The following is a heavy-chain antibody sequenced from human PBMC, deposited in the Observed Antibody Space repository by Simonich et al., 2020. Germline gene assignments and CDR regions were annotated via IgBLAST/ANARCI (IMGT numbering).Heavy chain of an antibody. V-gene: IGHV4-59*08. CDR2: IYYSGST. CDR1: GGSISSYY. J-gene: IGHJ4*02. CDR3: ARLPDY. Sequence: QVQLQESGPVLVKPSETLSLTCTVSGGSISSYYWSWIRQPPGKGLEWIGYIYYSGSTNYNPTLKSRVTISVDTSKNQFSLKLSSVTAADTAVYYCARLPDYWGQGTLVTVSS.